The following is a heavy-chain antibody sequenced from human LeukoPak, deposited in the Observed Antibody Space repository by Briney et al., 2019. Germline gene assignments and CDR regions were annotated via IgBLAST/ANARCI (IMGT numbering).Heavy chain of an antibody. CDR2: IYDSGST. CDR1: GGSISSSSYY. CDR3: ARQRVFRTTVTTSPCPPDY. V-gene: IGHV4-39*01. Sequence: PSEALSLTCTVSGGSISSSSYYWVWIRQPPGKGLEWIGSIYDSGSTYYNPSLKSRVTISVDTSRNQFSLKLSSVTAADTAVYYCARQRVFRTTVTTSPCPPDYWGQGTLVTVSS. J-gene: IGHJ4*02. D-gene: IGHD4-17*01.